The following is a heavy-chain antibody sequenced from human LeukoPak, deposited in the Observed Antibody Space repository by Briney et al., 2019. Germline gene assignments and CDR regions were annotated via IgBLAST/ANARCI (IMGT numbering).Heavy chain of an antibody. D-gene: IGHD3-22*01. CDR2: INYSSSY. CDR1: GGSISSGDCY. J-gene: IGHJ4*02. Sequence: PSETLSLTCTVSGGSISSGDCYWSWIRHPPGKGLEWSRNINYSSSYNYNPSLKGRVTISVDTSKSQFSLKLISVTAADTAVYYCEKEGYDSSYYYYLDYWGQGTLVTVSS. V-gene: IGHV4-31*03. CDR3: EKEGYDSSYYYYLDY.